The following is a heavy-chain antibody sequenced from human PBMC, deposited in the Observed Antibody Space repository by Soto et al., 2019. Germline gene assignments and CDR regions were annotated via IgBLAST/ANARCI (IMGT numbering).Heavy chain of an antibody. Sequence: SETLSLTCTVSGGSISSSSYYWGWIRQPPGKGLEWIGSIYYSGSTYYNPSLKSRVTISVDTSKNQFSLKLSSVTAADTAVYYCARTRGRYYYYGMDVWGQATTVTVSS. CDR1: GGSISSSSYY. V-gene: IGHV4-39*01. CDR2: IYYSGST. D-gene: IGHD3-16*01. CDR3: ARTRGRYYYYGMDV. J-gene: IGHJ6*02.